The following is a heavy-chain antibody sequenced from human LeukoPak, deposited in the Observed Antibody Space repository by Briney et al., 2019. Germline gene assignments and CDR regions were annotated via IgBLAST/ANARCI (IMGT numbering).Heavy chain of an antibody. Sequence: ASVKVSCKASGYTFTSYGISWARQAPGQGLEWMGWISAYNGNTNYAQKLQGRVTMTTDTFTSTAYMELRSLRSDDTAVYYCARDPYDILTGYYDPWGQGTLVTVSS. V-gene: IGHV1-18*01. CDR3: ARDPYDILTGYYDP. D-gene: IGHD3-9*01. J-gene: IGHJ5*02. CDR1: GYTFTSYG. CDR2: ISAYNGNT.